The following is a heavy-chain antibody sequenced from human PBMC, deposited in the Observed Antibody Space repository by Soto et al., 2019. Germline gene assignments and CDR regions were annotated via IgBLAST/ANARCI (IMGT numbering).Heavy chain of an antibody. Sequence: QVQLVQSGAEVKKPGSSVKVSCKASGGTFSSYAISWVRQAPGQGLEWMGGIIPIFGTANYAQKFQGRVTITADESTSTAYMELSSLRSEDTGVYYCARWCSGGSCYSDRGFDYWGQGTLVTVSS. CDR1: GGTFSSYA. CDR2: IIPIFGTA. V-gene: IGHV1-69*01. CDR3: ARWCSGGSCYSDRGFDY. D-gene: IGHD2-15*01. J-gene: IGHJ4*02.